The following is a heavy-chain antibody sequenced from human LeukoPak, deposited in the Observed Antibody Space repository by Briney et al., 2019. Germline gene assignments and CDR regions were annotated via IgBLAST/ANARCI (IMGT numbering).Heavy chain of an antibody. J-gene: IGHJ3*02. CDR1: GGSISSGSYY. CDR3: ASSIAARDDAFDI. Sequence: PSGTLSLTCTVSGGSISSGSYYWSWIRQPAGKGLEWIGRIYTSGSTNYNPSLKSRVTISVDTSKNQFSLKLSSVTAADTAVYYCASSIAARDDAFDIWGQGTMVTVSS. CDR2: IYTSGST. V-gene: IGHV4-61*02. D-gene: IGHD6-6*01.